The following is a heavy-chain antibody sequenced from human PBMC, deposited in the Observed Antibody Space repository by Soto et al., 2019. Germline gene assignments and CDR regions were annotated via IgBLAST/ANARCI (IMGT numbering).Heavy chain of an antibody. CDR1: GGSISSYY. V-gene: IGHV4-4*07. CDR2: IYTSGST. Sequence: PSETLSLTCTVSGGSISSYYWSWIRQPAGKGLEWIGRIYTSGSTNYNPSLKSRVTMSVDTSKNQFSLKLSSVTAADTAVYYCARPKYASSGYWWFDTWGPGTLATVSS. J-gene: IGHJ5*02. CDR3: ARPKYASSGYWWFDT. D-gene: IGHD3-22*01.